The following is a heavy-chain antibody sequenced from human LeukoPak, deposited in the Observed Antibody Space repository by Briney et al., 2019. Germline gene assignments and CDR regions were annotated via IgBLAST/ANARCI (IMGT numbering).Heavy chain of an antibody. Sequence: GGSQRLSCAASGFTFSDYWMHWVRQAPGKGLMWVSTIDLAGEYTTYADSVKGRFTISRDNAKDTLYLQMNSLRAEDTAVYYCAGVGDSSGWYYFDYWGQGTLVTVSS. D-gene: IGHD6-19*01. CDR2: IDLAGEYT. CDR1: GFTFSDYW. J-gene: IGHJ4*02. V-gene: IGHV3-74*01. CDR3: AGVGDSSGWYYFDY.